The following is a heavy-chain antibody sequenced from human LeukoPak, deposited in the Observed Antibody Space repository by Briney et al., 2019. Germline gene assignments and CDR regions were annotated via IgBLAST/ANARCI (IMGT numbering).Heavy chain of an antibody. V-gene: IGHV4-59*08. CDR1: GGSFSGYY. D-gene: IGHD3-10*01. J-gene: IGHJ4*02. Sequence: SETLSLTCAVYGGSFSGYYWSWIRQPPGKGLEWIGYIYYSGSTNYNPSLKSRVTISVDTSKNQFSLKLSSVTAADTAVYYCARRPYYYGSGSYDYWGQGSLVTVSS. CDR2: IYYSGST. CDR3: ARRPYYYGSGSYDY.